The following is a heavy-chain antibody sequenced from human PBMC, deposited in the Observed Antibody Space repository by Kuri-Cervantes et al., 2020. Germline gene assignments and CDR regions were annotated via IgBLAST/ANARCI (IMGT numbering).Heavy chain of an antibody. CDR1: GGSISSGGYY. Sequence: SETLSLTCTVSGGSISSGGYYWSWIRQHPGKGLEWIGYIYYSGSTYYNPSLKSRVTISVDTSKNQFSLKLSSVTAADTAVYYCARDLRGGGYYFDYWGQGTLVTVSS. V-gene: IGHV4-31*03. D-gene: IGHD3-10*01. J-gene: IGHJ4*02. CDR3: ARDLRGGGYYFDY. CDR2: IYYSGST.